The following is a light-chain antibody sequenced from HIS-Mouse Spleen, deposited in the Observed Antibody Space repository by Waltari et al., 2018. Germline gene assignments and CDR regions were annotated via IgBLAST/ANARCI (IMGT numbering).Light chain of an antibody. Sequence: VLTQPPSASGTPGQRVTISCSGRSSNIGSNYVFWYQQLPGPAPKLLIYRNNQRPSGVPDRFSGSKSGTSASLAISGLRSEDEADYYCAAWDDSLSGPVFGGGTKLTVL. J-gene: IGLJ3*02. CDR3: AAWDDSLSGPV. CDR1: SSNIGSNY. V-gene: IGLV1-47*01. CDR2: RNN.